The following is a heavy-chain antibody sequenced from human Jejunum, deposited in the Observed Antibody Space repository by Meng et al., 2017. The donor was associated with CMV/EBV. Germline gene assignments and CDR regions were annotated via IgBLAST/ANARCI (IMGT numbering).Heavy chain of an antibody. J-gene: IGHJ4*02. CDR3: ARDGSYKLDY. CDR2: LTSDGRSV. D-gene: IGHD1-26*01. V-gene: IGHV3-74*01. Sequence: SCAASGFTFSTSWVHWVRQVPGKGLVWVSRLTSDGRSVYADSVKGRFTISRDDATGTLYLQMNRVRAEDTAVYYCARDGSYKLDYWGQGTLVTVSS. CDR1: GFTFSTSW.